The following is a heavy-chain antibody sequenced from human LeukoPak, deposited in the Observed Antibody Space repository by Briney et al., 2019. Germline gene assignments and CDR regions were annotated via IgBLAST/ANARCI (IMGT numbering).Heavy chain of an antibody. Sequence: GGSLRLSCAASGFTFSSYGMHWVRQAPGKGLEWVAFIRYDGSNKYYADSVKGRFTISRDNSKNTLYLQMNSLRAEDTAVYYCAKPIVPALYYFDYWGQGTLVTVSS. CDR1: GFTFSSYG. D-gene: IGHD2-2*01. V-gene: IGHV3-30*02. J-gene: IGHJ4*02. CDR2: IRYDGSNK. CDR3: AKPIVPALYYFDY.